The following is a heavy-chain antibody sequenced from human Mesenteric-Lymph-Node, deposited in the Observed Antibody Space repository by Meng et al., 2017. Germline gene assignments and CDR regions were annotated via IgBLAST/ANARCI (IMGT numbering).Heavy chain of an antibody. Sequence: GESLKISCAASGFTFSSQGMHWVRQAPGKGLEWVAHIRYDGSDKYYSDSVKGRFTISRDNSKNSLYLQMNSLRAEDTAVYYCARYLDTAMVVYYYYGMDVWGQGTTVTVSS. CDR1: GFTFSSQG. V-gene: IGHV3-33*01. CDR3: ARYLDTAMVVYYYYGMDV. CDR2: IRYDGSDK. D-gene: IGHD5-18*01. J-gene: IGHJ6*02.